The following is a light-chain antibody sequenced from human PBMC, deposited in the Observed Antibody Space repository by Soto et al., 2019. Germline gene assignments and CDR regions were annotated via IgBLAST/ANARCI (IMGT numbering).Light chain of an antibody. J-gene: IGLJ3*02. CDR3: CSYAGNSLWV. V-gene: IGLV2-11*01. Sequence: SALTQPRSVSGSPGQSVTISCNGSSSDVGGSDFVSWYQQHPVKAPKLVIYDVTKRPSGVPDRFSGSKSGNTASLTISGLQGEDEADYYCCSYAGNSLWVFGGGTQLTVL. CDR1: SSDVGGSDF. CDR2: DVT.